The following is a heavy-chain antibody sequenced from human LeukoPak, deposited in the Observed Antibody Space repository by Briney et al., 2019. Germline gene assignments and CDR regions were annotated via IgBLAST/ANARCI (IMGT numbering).Heavy chain of an antibody. CDR3: TWMATIFTVDY. Sequence: GGSLRLSCVLSGLTLSDAWMSWVRQAPGKGLEWVGRIRNDRITDYAAPVQGRFSISGDNSKNTFYLQMNSLRTEDTGMYFCTWMATIFTVDYWGQGTLVTVSS. CDR1: GLTLSDAW. D-gene: IGHD5-12*01. CDR2: IRNDRIT. J-gene: IGHJ4*02. V-gene: IGHV3-15*01.